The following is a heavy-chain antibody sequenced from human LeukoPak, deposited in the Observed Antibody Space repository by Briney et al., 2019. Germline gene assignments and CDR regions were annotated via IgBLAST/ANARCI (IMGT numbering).Heavy chain of an antibody. CDR1: GFTFSDAW. V-gene: IGHV3-15*01. Sequence: GGSLRLSCAASGFTFSDAWMSWVRQAPGKGLEWVGRIKSKTDGGTTDYAAPVKGRFTISRDDSKNTLYLQMNSLKTEDTAVYYCTTDCPSRIAVAGLFDYWGQGTLVTVSS. CDR2: IKSKTDGGTT. D-gene: IGHD6-19*01. J-gene: IGHJ4*02. CDR3: TTDCPSRIAVAGLFDY.